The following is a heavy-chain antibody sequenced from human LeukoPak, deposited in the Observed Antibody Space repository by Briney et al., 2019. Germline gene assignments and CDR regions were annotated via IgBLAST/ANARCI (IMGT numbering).Heavy chain of an antibody. D-gene: IGHD6-19*01. CDR3: ARSLRRTRLDAFDI. CDR1: AYILSTYW. V-gene: IGHV5-51*01. CDR2: IYLGDTDT. J-gene: IGHJ3*02. Sequence: GESLKISCQVSAYILSTYWIIWLRQLPGKGLEWMGIIYLGDTDTRYSPSFQGQVTISADKSINTAYVQWRSLKASDTAIYYCARSLRRTRLDAFDIWGQGTMVTVSS.